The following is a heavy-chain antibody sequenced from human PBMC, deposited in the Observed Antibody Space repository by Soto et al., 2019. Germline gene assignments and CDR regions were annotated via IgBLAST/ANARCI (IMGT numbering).Heavy chain of an antibody. Sequence: EVQLVESGGGLVQPGGSLRLSCAASGFTFSSYSMNWVRQAPGKGLEWVSYISSSSSTIYYADSVKGRFTISRDNAKNSLYLQMNSLRAEDTAVYYCARDGEQWLVAKYIWFDPWGQGTLVTVSS. CDR3: ARDGEQWLVAKYIWFDP. CDR1: GFTFSSYS. V-gene: IGHV3-48*01. J-gene: IGHJ5*02. D-gene: IGHD6-19*01. CDR2: ISSSSSTI.